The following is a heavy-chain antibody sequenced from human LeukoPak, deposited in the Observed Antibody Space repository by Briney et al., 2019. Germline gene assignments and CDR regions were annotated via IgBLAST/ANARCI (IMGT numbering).Heavy chain of an antibody. Sequence: PGGSLRLSCAASGFTFSSYSMNWVRQAPGKGLEWVSSISSSSSTIYYADSVKGRFTISRDNAKNSLYLQMNSLRAEDTAVYYCARDRTWEPYFDYWGQGTLVTVSS. CDR1: GFTFSSYS. CDR2: ISSSSSTI. J-gene: IGHJ4*02. CDR3: ARDRTWEPYFDY. V-gene: IGHV3-48*01. D-gene: IGHD1-26*01.